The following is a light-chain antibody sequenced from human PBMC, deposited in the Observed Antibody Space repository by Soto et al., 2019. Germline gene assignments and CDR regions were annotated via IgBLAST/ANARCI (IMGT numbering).Light chain of an antibody. CDR1: SSDDGGHNY. CDR2: EVT. V-gene: IGLV2-14*01. CDR3: SSYTSITTLDVV. Sequence: QSALTQPASVSGSPGQSITISCTGTSSDDGGHNYVSWYQQHPGTAPKLMIYEVTNRPSGVSNRFSGSKSGNTASLTISGLQAEDEADYYCSSYTSITTLDVVFGGGTKLTVL. J-gene: IGLJ2*01.